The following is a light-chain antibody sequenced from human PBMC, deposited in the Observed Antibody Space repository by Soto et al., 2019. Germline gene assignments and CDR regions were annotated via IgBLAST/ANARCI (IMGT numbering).Light chain of an antibody. CDR3: HQYGVSPKT. J-gene: IGKJ1*01. V-gene: IGKV3-11*01. Sequence: PGERATLSCRASQSVSSCLAWYQQKPGQAPRLLIYDASNRATGIPARFSGSGSGTDLTLTVSNLESEDFAVYYCHQYGVSPKTFGQGTTVELK. CDR1: QSVSSC. CDR2: DAS.